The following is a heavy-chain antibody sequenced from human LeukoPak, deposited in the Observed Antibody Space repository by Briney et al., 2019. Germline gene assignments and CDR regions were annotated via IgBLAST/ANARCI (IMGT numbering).Heavy chain of an antibody. J-gene: IGHJ4*02. V-gene: IGHV3-23*01. CDR3: ASRQDLGWHYDN. Sequence: GGSLRLSCAASGFTFSSYAMSWVRQAPGKGLEWVSGFSGGGSNTYYADSVKGRFTISRDISKKTLYLQMNGLRADDTAVYYCASRQDLGWHYDNWGQGALVTVSS. D-gene: IGHD6-19*01. CDR1: GFTFSSYA. CDR2: FSGGGSNT.